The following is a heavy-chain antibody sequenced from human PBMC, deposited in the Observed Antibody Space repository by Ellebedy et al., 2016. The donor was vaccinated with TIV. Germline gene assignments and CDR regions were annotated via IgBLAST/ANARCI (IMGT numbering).Heavy chain of an antibody. D-gene: IGHD6-13*01. CDR2: IKQDGSEK. CDR3: ARVGRGPQQYYLDY. V-gene: IGHV3-7*03. CDR1: GFTFSTYW. Sequence: GESLKISCAASGFTFSTYWMSWVRQAPGKGLEWVANIKQDGSEKYYVDSVKSRFTISRDNAKNSLYLQMNRLRLEDTAVYYCARVGRGPQQYYLDYWGQGTLVTVSS. J-gene: IGHJ4*02.